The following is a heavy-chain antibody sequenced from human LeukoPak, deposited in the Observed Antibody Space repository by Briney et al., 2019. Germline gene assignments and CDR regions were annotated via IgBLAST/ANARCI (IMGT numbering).Heavy chain of an antibody. J-gene: IGHJ6*03. CDR3: ARDGYSGSYYRLYYFFMDV. CDR2: ISSSNSYI. CDR1: GFTFSIYS. D-gene: IGHD1-26*01. Sequence: SGGSLRLSCAASGFTFSIYSMNWVRQAPGKGLEWVASISSSNSYIFYADSVKGRFTISRDNARNSLYLQMNSLRAEDTAVYYCARDGYSGSYYRLYYFFMDVWGKGTTVTVSS. V-gene: IGHV3-21*01.